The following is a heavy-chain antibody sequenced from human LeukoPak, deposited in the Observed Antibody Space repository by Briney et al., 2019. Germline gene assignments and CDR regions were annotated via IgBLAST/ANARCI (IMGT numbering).Heavy chain of an antibody. V-gene: IGHV3-64D*09. J-gene: IGHJ6*02. CDR2: IGDSGGST. CDR3: VRGYSFGPYGMDV. CDR1: GFPFSSYA. D-gene: IGHD2-15*01. Sequence: GGSLRLSCSASGFPFSSYAMHWVRQAPGKGLEYVSAIGDSGGSTYYADSVKGRFTISRDNSKNTLYLQMSRLRAEDTAVYFCVRGYSFGPYGMDVWGQGTTVTVSS.